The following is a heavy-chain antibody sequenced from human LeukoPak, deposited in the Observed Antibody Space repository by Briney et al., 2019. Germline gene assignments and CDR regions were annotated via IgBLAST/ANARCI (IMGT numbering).Heavy chain of an antibody. J-gene: IGHJ4*02. V-gene: IGHV4-39*01. CDR1: GGSVSSGSYY. Sequence: PSETLSLTCTVSGGSVSSGSYYWSWIRQPPGKGLEWIGSIYYSGSTYYNPSLKSRVTISVDTSKNQFSLKLSSVTAADTAVYYCARTAEMATITGYCFDYWGQGTLVTVSS. CDR2: IYYSGST. CDR3: ARTAEMATITGYCFDY. D-gene: IGHD5-24*01.